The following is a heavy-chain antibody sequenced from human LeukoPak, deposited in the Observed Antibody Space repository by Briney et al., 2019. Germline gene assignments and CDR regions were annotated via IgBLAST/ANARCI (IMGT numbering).Heavy chain of an antibody. Sequence: PGGSLRLSCAASGFTFSSYSMNWVRQAPWEGLEWVSSVSSSSSYIYYADSVKGRFTISRDNAKNSLYLQMNSLRAEDTAVYDCARVQTYYYDSSGLYSYWGQGTLVTVSS. CDR1: GFTFSSYS. J-gene: IGHJ4*02. CDR2: VSSSSSYI. D-gene: IGHD3-22*01. CDR3: ARVQTYYYDSSGLYSY. V-gene: IGHV3-21*01.